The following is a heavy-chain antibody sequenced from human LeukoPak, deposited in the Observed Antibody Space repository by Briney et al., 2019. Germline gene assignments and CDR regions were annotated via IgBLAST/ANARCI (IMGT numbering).Heavy chain of an antibody. Sequence: SETLSLTCAVYGGSFSGYYWSWIRQPPGKGLEWIGEINHSGSTNYNPSLKSRVTISVDTSKNQFSLKLSSVTAADTAVYYCARGGVGATTAGFDYWGQGTLVTVSS. CDR3: ARGGVGATTAGFDY. CDR2: INHSGST. V-gene: IGHV4-34*01. D-gene: IGHD1-26*01. CDR1: GGSFSGYY. J-gene: IGHJ4*02.